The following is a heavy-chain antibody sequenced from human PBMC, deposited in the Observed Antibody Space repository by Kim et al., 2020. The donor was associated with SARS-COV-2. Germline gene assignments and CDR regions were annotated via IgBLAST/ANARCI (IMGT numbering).Heavy chain of an antibody. CDR3: ARNVPAAASGDY. D-gene: IGHD2-2*01. V-gene: IGHV3-7*01. Sequence: YYVDSVKGRFTVSRDNAKNSLYLQMNSLRAEDTAVYYCARNVPAAASGDYWGQGTLVTVSS. J-gene: IGHJ4*02.